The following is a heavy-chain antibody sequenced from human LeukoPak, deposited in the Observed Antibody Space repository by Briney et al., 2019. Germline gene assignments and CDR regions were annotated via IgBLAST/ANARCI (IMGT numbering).Heavy chain of an antibody. CDR2: ISDSGRCI. CDR3: AKKLVAGSGSKNWFDS. J-gene: IGHJ5*01. Sequence: PGGSLRLSCAASGFTFSSYAMSWVRQAPGKGLEWVSAISDSGRCIYYADSVRGRFTISRDNSKNTLCLQMNSLRAEDTAVYYCAKKLVAGSGSKNWFDSWGQGTLVTVSS. CDR1: GFTFSSYA. D-gene: IGHD3-10*01. V-gene: IGHV3-23*01.